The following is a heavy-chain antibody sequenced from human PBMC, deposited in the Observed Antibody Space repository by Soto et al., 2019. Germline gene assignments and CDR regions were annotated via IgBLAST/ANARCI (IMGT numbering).Heavy chain of an antibody. V-gene: IGHV1-69*13. Sequence: SVKVSCKASGGTFSSYAISWVRQAPGQGLEWMGGIIPIFGTANYAQKFQGRVMITADESTSTAYMELSSLRSEDTAVYYCAISRGLYYYDSSGYPPEGMDVWGQGTTVTVSS. CDR1: GGTFSSYA. CDR2: IIPIFGTA. CDR3: AISRGLYYYDSSGYPPEGMDV. J-gene: IGHJ6*02. D-gene: IGHD3-22*01.